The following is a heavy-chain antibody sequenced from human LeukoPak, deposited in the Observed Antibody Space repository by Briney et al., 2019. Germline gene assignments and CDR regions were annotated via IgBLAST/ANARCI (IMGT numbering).Heavy chain of an antibody. CDR2: ISSNSRSI. D-gene: IGHD7-27*01. Sequence: PGGSPRLSCAASGFTFSSDSMNWVRQAPGKGLEWVSSISSNSRSIYYADSVKGRFTVSRDNAENSLYLQMNSLRAGDTAVYYCARSLTGDLDWFDPWGRGTLVAVSS. J-gene: IGHJ5*02. V-gene: IGHV3-21*01. CDR1: GFTFSSDS. CDR3: ARSLTGDLDWFDP.